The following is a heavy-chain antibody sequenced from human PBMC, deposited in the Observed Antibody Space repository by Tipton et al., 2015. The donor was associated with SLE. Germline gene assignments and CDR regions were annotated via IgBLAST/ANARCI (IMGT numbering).Heavy chain of an antibody. CDR3: ARARRYYDNSASLGFDI. CDR1: GFTFSSYA. J-gene: IGHJ3*02. CDR2: IERDGSEE. V-gene: IGHV3-7*01. D-gene: IGHD3-22*01. Sequence: SLRLSCAASGFTFSSYAMHWVRQAPGKGLEWVANIERDGSEETYVDSVKGRFTISRDNAKNSVYLQMNSLRAEDTAVYYCARARRYYDNSASLGFDIWGQGTMVTVSS.